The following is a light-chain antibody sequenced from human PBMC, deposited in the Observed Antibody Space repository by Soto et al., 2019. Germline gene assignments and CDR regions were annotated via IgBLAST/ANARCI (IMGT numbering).Light chain of an antibody. CDR1: QSISSY. V-gene: IGKV1-39*01. CDR3: QQSYSTLMYT. J-gene: IGKJ2*01. Sequence: DIQMTQSPSSLSASVGDRVTITCRASQSISSYLNWYQQKPVKAPKLLIYAASSLQSGFPSRFSGSGSGTDFTLPISRLQPEDFATYYCQQSYSTLMYTFGQGTKLEIK. CDR2: AAS.